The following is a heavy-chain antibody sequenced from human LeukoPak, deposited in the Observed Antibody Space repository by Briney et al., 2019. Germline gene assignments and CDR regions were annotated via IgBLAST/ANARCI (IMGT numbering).Heavy chain of an antibody. CDR2: INTDDSST. V-gene: IGHV3-23*01. D-gene: IGHD3-10*01. Sequence: PGGSLRLSCAASGFTFSNYAMSWVRQAPGKGLEGVSTINTDDSSTYYADSVKGRFTISRDSSKNTLFLQMNSLRAEDTAVYYCANNHGSGGHYSYYFDYWGQGTLVAVSS. CDR1: GFTFSNYA. CDR3: ANNHGSGGHYSYYFDY. J-gene: IGHJ4*02.